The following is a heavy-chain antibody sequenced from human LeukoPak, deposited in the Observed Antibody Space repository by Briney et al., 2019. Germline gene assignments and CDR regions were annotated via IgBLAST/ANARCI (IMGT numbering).Heavy chain of an antibody. CDR2: IYPGDSDT. J-gene: IGHJ4*02. Sequence: GESLKISCKGSGYSFTSYWIGWVRQVPGKGLEWMGIIYPGDSDTRYSPSFQGQVTISADKSISTAYLQWSSLKASDTAMYYCARPHYDFWSGYPYYFDYWGQGTLVTVSS. V-gene: IGHV5-51*01. CDR3: ARPHYDFWSGYPYYFDY. D-gene: IGHD3-3*01. CDR1: GYSFTSYW.